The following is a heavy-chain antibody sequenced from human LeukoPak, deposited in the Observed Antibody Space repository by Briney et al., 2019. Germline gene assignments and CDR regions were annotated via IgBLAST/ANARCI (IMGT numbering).Heavy chain of an antibody. D-gene: IGHD3-22*01. V-gene: IGHV4-34*01. CDR3: ARETYDSSF. Sequence: TSETLSLTCAVYGGSFSGYYWSWIRQPPGKGLEWIGEINHSGSTNYNPSLKSRVTISVDTSKNQFSLKLSSVTAADTAVYYCARETYDSSFWGQGTLVTVSS. J-gene: IGHJ4*02. CDR1: GGSFSGYY. CDR2: INHSGST.